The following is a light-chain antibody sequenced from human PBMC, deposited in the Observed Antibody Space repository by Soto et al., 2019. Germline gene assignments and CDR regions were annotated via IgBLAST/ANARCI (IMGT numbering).Light chain of an antibody. Sequence: DIQMTHSPSSVSAFVGDIVTITCRASQGISSWLAWYQQKPGKAPKLLIYAASSLQSGVPSRFSGSGSGTDFTLTISSLEPEDFAVYYCQQRRNWPLTFGQGTRLENK. CDR3: QQRRNWPLT. CDR2: AAS. CDR1: QGISSW. J-gene: IGKJ5*01. V-gene: IGKV1-12*01.